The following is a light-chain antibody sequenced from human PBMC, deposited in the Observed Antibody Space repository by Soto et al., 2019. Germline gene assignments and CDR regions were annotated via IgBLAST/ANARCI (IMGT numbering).Light chain of an antibody. J-gene: IGKJ1*01. V-gene: IGKV1-5*01. CDR1: QTISSW. Sequence: DIQMTQSPSTLSASVGDRVSITCRASQTISSWLAWYQQKPGKAPKLLIYDASSLESGVPSRFIGSGSGTEFTLTISSLQPDDFATYYCKQYKSSRSLGQGTTVEIK. CDR3: KQYKSSRS. CDR2: DAS.